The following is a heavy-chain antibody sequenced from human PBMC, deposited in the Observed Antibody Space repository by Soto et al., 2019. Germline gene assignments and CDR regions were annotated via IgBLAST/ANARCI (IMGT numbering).Heavy chain of an antibody. D-gene: IGHD1-1*01. J-gene: IGHJ6*02. Sequence: GASVKVSCKASGGTFSSYAISWVRQAPGQGLEWMGGIIPIFGTANYAQKFQGRVTITADESTSTAYMELSSLRSEDTAVYYCAIRRNTNHYYYGMDVWGQGTTVNVSS. V-gene: IGHV1-69*13. CDR2: IIPIFGTA. CDR1: GGTFSSYA. CDR3: AIRRNTNHYYYGMDV.